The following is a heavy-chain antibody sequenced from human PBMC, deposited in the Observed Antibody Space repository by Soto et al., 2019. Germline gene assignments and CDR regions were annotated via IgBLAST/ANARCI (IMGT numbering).Heavy chain of an antibody. CDR1: GGSISSSNW. Sequence: LSLTCAVSGGSISSSNWWSWVRQPPGKGLEWIGEIYHSGSTNYNPSLKSRVTISVDKSKNQFSLKLSSVTAADTAVYYCARHSGYSYGPEYYFDYWGQGTLVTVSS. D-gene: IGHD5-18*01. CDR3: ARHSGYSYGPEYYFDY. J-gene: IGHJ4*02. CDR2: IYHSGST. V-gene: IGHV4-4*02.